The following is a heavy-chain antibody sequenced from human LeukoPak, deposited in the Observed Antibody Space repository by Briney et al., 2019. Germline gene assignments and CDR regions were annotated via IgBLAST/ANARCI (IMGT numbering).Heavy chain of an antibody. CDR1: GGSISTYY. CDR2: IYYSGRT. J-gene: IGHJ4*02. CDR3: ARNPVGTMDFDY. D-gene: IGHD5-12*01. Sequence: SETLSLTCTVSGGSISTYYWNWIRQPPGKGLEWIGYIYYSGRTNYNPSLKSRVSISIDTSKNQFSLKLSSVTAADTAVYYCARNPVGTMDFDYWGQGTLVTVSS. V-gene: IGHV4-59*12.